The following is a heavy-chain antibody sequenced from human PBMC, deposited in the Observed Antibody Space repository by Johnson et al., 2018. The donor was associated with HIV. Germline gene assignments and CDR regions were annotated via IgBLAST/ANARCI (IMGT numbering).Heavy chain of an antibody. CDR3: ARVDRSWAFDI. CDR2: ISYDGSNK. J-gene: IGHJ3*02. CDR1: GFTFSSYA. Sequence: QMLLVESGGGVVQPGRSLRLSCAASGFTFSSYAMHWVRQAPGTGLEWVAVISYDGSNKYYAESVKGRFTISRDNSKNTLYLQMNSLSAEDTAVYYCARVDRSWAFDIWGQGTMVTVSS. D-gene: IGHD3-16*02. V-gene: IGHV3-30*04.